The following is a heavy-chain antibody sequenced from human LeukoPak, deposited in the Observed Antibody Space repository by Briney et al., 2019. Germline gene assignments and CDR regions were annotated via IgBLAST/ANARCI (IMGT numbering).Heavy chain of an antibody. V-gene: IGHV3-53*01. J-gene: IGHJ4*02. Sequence: GGSLRLSCAASGFTVSSNYMSWVRQAPGRGLEWVSVIYSGDNTYYADSVKGRFTISRDNSKNTLYLQMNSLRAEDTAVYYCARGYSNLHDDSSGYYIDYWGQGTLVTVSS. CDR2: IYSGDNT. D-gene: IGHD3-22*01. CDR1: GFTVSSNY. CDR3: ARGYSNLHDDSSGYYIDY.